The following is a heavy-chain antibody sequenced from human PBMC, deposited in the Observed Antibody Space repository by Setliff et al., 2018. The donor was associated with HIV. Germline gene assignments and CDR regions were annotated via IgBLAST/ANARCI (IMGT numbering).Heavy chain of an antibody. J-gene: IGHJ4*02. CDR3: ARSNFWSGFGYGY. CDR1: GDTFTNFY. D-gene: IGHD3-3*01. V-gene: IGHV1-46*01. Sequence: GASVKVSCKASGDTFTNFYIHWVRQAPGQGLEWLGMINPSDGSTTYAQKFQGRVTMTSDTSTSTVYMDLSRLRSDDTAVYYCARSNFWSGFGYGYWGQGTLVTVSS. CDR2: INPSDGST.